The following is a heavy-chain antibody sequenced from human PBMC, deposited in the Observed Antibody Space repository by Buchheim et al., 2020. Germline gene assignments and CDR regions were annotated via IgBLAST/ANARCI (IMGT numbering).Heavy chain of an antibody. CDR2: IWYDGSNK. CDR3: ARKVFWSDPPWFDP. Sequence: QVQLVESGGGVVQPGRSLRLSCAASGFTFSSYGMHWVRQAPGKGLEWVAIIWYDGSNKYYADSVKGRFTISRDNSKNTLYLQMNSLRAEDTAVYYCARKVFWSDPPWFDPWGQGTL. V-gene: IGHV3-33*01. CDR1: GFTFSSYG. D-gene: IGHD3-3*01. J-gene: IGHJ5*02.